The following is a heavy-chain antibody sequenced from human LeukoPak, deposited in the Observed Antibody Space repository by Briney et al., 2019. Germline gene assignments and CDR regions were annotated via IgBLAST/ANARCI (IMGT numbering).Heavy chain of an antibody. CDR2: IDPNSGGT. Sequence: GASVKVSCKASGYTFTGYYIHWVRQAPGQGLEWMGWIDPNSGGTDYAQKFQGRVTVTRDTSISTAYMELSRLRSDDTAVYYCARDKSSSWYGGADHWGQGTLVTVSS. CDR1: GYTFTGYY. CDR3: ARDKSSSWYGGADH. V-gene: IGHV1-2*02. D-gene: IGHD6-13*01. J-gene: IGHJ4*02.